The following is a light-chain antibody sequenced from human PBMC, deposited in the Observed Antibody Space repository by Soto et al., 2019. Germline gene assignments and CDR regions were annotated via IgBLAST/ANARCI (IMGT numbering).Light chain of an antibody. CDR1: QGISSA. CDR3: QQFHNYPPIT. J-gene: IGKJ5*01. V-gene: IGKV1D-13*01. CDR2: DAS. Sequence: IQLTQSPSSRPGSVGYGVTITGRSIQGISSALAWYQQKPGKAPKLLIYDASSLESGVPSRFSGSGSGKDFTITVSSLQPEDFATYYCQQFHNYPPITFGQGTRMEIK.